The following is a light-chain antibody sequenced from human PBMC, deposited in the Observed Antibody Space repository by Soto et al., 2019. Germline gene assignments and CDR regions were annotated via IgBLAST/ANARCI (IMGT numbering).Light chain of an antibody. CDR2: GAS. Sequence: EIVLTQSPGTLSLSPGERATLSCRASQSVSSSYLAWYQQKPGQAPRLLIHGASSRATGIPDRFSSSGSGTDFTLTISILEPEDFAVYYCQQYGTSRTFGQGTKVEIK. CDR3: QQYGTSRT. V-gene: IGKV3-20*01. CDR1: QSVSSSY. J-gene: IGKJ1*01.